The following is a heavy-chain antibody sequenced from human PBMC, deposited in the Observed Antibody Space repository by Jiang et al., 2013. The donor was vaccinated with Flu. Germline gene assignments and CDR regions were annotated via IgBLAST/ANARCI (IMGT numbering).Heavy chain of an antibody. J-gene: IGHJ4*02. CDR3: ATDGAGEGGYLGDY. CDR1: GYTLTELS. V-gene: IGHV1-24*01. Sequence: SCKVSGYTLTELSMHWVRQAPGKGLEWMGGFDPEDGETIYAQKFQGRVTMTEDTSTDTAYMELSSLRSEDTAVYYCATDGAGEGGYLGDYWGQGTLVTVSS. CDR2: FDPEDGET. D-gene: IGHD6-19*01.